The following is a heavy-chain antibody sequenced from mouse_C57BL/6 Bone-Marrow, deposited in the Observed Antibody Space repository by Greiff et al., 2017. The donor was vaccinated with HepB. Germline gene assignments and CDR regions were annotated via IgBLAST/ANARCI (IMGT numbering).Heavy chain of an antibody. J-gene: IGHJ3*01. CDR1: GFNIKDDY. CDR3: STGWLDAY. Sequence: EVQLQQSGAELVRPGASVKLSCTASGFNIKDDYMHWVKQRPEQGLEWIGWIDAENGDTEYASKFQGKSTITADTSSNTAYLQLSSLTAEDTAVYYCSTGWLDAYCCQGTLVTVSA. CDR2: IDAENGDT. V-gene: IGHV14-4*01. D-gene: IGHD2-3*01.